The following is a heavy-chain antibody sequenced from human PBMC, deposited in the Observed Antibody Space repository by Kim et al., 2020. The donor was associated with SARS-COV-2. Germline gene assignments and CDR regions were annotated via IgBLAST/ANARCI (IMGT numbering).Heavy chain of an antibody. Sequence: FQGRVTITADESTSTAYMELSSLRSEDTAVYYCARGGVILWFGELLPFDYWGQGTLVTVSS. J-gene: IGHJ4*02. V-gene: IGHV1-69*01. CDR3: ARGGVILWFGELLPFDY. D-gene: IGHD3-10*01.